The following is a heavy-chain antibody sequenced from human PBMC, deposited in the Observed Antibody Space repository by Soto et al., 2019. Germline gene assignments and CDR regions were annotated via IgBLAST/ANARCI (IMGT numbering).Heavy chain of an antibody. D-gene: IGHD6-13*01. V-gene: IGHV3-11*01. J-gene: IGHJ3*02. CDR2: ISSSGSTI. Sequence: GGSLRLSCAASGFTFSDYYMSWIRQAPGKGLEWVSYISSSGSTIYYADSVKGRFTISRDNAKNSLYLQMNSLRAEDTAVYYCAREPSGSSSWYNAFDIWGQGTMVTVSS. CDR3: AREPSGSSSWYNAFDI. CDR1: GFTFSDYY.